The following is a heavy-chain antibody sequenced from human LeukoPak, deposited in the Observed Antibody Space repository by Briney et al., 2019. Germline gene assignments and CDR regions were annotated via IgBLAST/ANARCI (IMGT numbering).Heavy chain of an antibody. V-gene: IGHV4-34*01. D-gene: IGHD5-24*01. J-gene: IGHJ4*02. Sequence: SETLSLTCAVYGGSFSGYYWSWIRQPPGKGLEWIGEINHSGSTNYNPSLKSRVTISVDTSKNQFSLKLSSVTAADTAVYYCARMLRMAPPFDYWGQGTLVTVSS. CDR2: INHSGST. CDR1: GGSFSGYY. CDR3: ARMLRMAPPFDY.